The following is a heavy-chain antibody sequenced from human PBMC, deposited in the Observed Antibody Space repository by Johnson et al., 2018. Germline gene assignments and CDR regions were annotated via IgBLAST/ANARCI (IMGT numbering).Heavy chain of an antibody. V-gene: IGHV3-30-3*01. D-gene: IGHD5-24*01. Sequence: QVQLVQSGGGVVQPGRSLRLSCAASGFTFSSYAMHWVRQAPGKGLEWVAVISYDGSNKYYADSVKGRFTISRDNSKNTLYLQMNSLRAEDTAVDYCARDVEMATIGDAFDIWGQGTMVTVSS. J-gene: IGHJ3*02. CDR2: ISYDGSNK. CDR3: ARDVEMATIGDAFDI. CDR1: GFTFSSYA.